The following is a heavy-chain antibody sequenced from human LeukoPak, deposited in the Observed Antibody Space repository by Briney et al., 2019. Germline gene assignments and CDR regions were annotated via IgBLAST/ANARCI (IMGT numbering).Heavy chain of an antibody. CDR1: GFTVSSNY. D-gene: IGHD6-19*01. CDR3: ATRAGWDSDY. V-gene: IGHV3-21*01. J-gene: IGHJ4*02. CDR2: ISSSSSYI. Sequence: GGSLRLSCAASGFTVSSNYMSWVRQAPGKGLEWVSSISSSSSYIYYADSVKGRFTISRDNAKNSLYLQMNSLRAEDTAVYYCATRAGWDSDYWGQGTLVTVSS.